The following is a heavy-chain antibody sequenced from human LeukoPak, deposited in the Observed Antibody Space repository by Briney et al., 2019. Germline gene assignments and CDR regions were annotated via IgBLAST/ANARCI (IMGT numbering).Heavy chain of an antibody. D-gene: IGHD2-2*01. J-gene: IGHJ6*03. V-gene: IGHV4-34*01. CDR3: ARQNFYRYCRSTSCYRPYYYYYMDV. CDR1: GGSFSGYY. Sequence: SETLSLTCAVYGGSFSGYYWSWIRQPPGKGLEWIGEINHSGSTNYNPSLKSRVTISVDTSKNQFSLKLSSVTAADTAVYYCARQNFYRYCRSTSCYRPYYYYYMDVWGKGTTVTISS. CDR2: INHSGST.